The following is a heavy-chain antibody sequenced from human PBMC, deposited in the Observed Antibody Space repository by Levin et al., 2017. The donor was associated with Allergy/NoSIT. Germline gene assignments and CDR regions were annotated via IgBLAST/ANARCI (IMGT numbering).Heavy chain of an antibody. Sequence: SQTLSLTCAVYGGSFSGYYWSWIRQPPGKGLEWIGEINHSGSTNYNPSLKSRVTISVDTSKNQFSLKLSSVTAADTAVYYCAREGKDFWGLGKPSYGMDVWGQGTTVTVSS. CDR2: INHSGST. CDR1: GGSFSGYY. D-gene: IGHD3-3*01. CDR3: AREGKDFWGLGKPSYGMDV. J-gene: IGHJ6*02. V-gene: IGHV4-34*01.